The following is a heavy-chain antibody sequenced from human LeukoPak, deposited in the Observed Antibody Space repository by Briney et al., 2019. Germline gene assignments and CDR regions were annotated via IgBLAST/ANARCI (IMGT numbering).Heavy chain of an antibody. CDR1: GYTFTGYY. D-gene: IGHD2-2*02. CDR3: ARERGSGPAALLSGWFDP. V-gene: IGHV1-2*02. J-gene: IGHJ5*02. CDR2: INPNSGGT. Sequence: ASVKVSCKASGYTFTGYYMHWVRQAPGQGLEWMGWINPNSGGTDYAQKFQGRVTMTRDTSISTAYMELSRLRSDDTAVYYCARERGSGPAALLSGWFDPWGRGTLVTVSS.